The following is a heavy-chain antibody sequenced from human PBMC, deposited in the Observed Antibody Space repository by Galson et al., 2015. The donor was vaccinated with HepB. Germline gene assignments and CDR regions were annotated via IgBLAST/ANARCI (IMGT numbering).Heavy chain of an antibody. CDR1: EFTFSSYW. J-gene: IGHJ4*02. CDR3: AREPYSSGWSKRGRYFDY. D-gene: IGHD6-19*01. Sequence: SLRLSCAASEFTFSSYWMNWVRQAPGKGLEWVANINPDGSERYYVASLKGRFTISRDNAKNSLYLQMDSLRAEDTAVYYCAREPYSSGWSKRGRYFDYWGQGALVTVSS. V-gene: IGHV3-7*01. CDR2: INPDGSER.